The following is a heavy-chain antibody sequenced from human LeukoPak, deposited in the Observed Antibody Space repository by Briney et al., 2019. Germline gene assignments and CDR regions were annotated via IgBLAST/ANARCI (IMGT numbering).Heavy chain of an antibody. V-gene: IGHV1-69*04. CDR2: IIPILGIA. CDR3: ARAERITMIVVGDAGLDY. D-gene: IGHD3-22*01. Sequence: GASVKVSCKASGGTFSSYAISWVRQAPGQGLEWMGRIIPILGIANYAQTFQGRVTITADKSTSTAYMELSSLRSEDTAVYYCARAERITMIVVGDAGLDYWGQGTLVTVSS. J-gene: IGHJ4*02. CDR1: GGTFSSYA.